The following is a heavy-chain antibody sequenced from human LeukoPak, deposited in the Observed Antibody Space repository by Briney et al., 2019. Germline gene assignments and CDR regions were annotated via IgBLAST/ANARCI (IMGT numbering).Heavy chain of an antibody. CDR2: ISYDGSNK. D-gene: IGHD2/OR15-2a*01. CDR1: GFTLSSYA. J-gene: IGHJ5*02. Sequence: GRSLRLSCAASGFTLSSYAIHWVRQAPGKGLEWVAVISYDGSNKYYADSVKGRFTISRDNSKNTLYLQMNSPRAEDTAVYYCARDSQYGLGIDPWGQGTLVTVSS. CDR3: ARDSQYGLGIDP. V-gene: IGHV3-30-3*01.